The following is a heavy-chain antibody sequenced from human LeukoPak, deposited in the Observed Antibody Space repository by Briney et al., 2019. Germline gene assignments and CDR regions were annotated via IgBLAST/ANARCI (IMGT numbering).Heavy chain of an antibody. CDR3: ARVEMATMNFDY. J-gene: IGHJ4*02. CDR2: IYSGGST. Sequence: PGGSLRLSCAASGFTVSSNYMSWVRQAPGKGLEWVSVIYSGGSTYYADSVKGRFTISRDNSKNTLYLQMNSLRAEDTAVYCCARVEMATMNFDYWGQGTLVTVSS. D-gene: IGHD5-24*01. V-gene: IGHV3-53*01. CDR1: GFTVSSNY.